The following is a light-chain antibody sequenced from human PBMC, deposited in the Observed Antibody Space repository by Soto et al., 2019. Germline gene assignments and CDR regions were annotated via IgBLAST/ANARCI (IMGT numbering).Light chain of an antibody. J-gene: IGLJ3*02. CDR1: SSNIGSNS. V-gene: IGLV1-44*01. Sequence: QSILTQPPSASATPGQRVTISCSGISSNIGSNSVNWYHQLPGTAPKLLIYSNNQRPSGVPDRFSGSKSGTSASLAISGLQSYDEADYYCATCDDRLNGWVFGGGTKLTVL. CDR3: ATCDDRLNGWV. CDR2: SNN.